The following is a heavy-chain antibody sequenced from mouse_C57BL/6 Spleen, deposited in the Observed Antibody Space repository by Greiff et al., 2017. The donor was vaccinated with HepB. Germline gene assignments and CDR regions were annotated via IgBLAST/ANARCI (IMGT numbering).Heavy chain of an antibody. V-gene: IGHV2-2*01. CDR3: ARNGETLYAMDY. Sequence: QVQLQQSGPGLVQPSQCLSITCTVSGFSLTSYGVHWVRQSPGKGLEWLGVIWSGGSTDYNAAFISRLSISKDNSKSQVFFKMNSLQADDTAIYYCARNGETLYAMDYWGQGTSVTVSS. CDR1: GFSLTSYG. J-gene: IGHJ4*01. CDR2: IWSGGST.